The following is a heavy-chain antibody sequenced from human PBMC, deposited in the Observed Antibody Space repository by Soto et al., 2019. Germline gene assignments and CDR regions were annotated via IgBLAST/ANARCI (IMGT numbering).Heavy chain of an antibody. CDR3: ARSLPYSSGWYAFDI. CDR1: GYSFTSYW. CDR2: IYPGDSGT. D-gene: IGHD6-19*01. V-gene: IGHV5-51*01. Sequence: PGESLKISCKGSGYSFTSYWIGWVRQMPGKGLEWMGIIYPGDSGTRYSPSFQGQVTISADKSISTAYLQWSSLKASDTAMYYCARSLPYSSGWYAFDIWGQGTMVTVSS. J-gene: IGHJ3*02.